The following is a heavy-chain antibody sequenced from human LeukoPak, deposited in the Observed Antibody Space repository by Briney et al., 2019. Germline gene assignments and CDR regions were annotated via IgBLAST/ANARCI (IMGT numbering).Heavy chain of an antibody. CDR2: IYTSGST. J-gene: IGHJ4*02. D-gene: IGHD6-13*01. V-gene: IGHV4-61*02. CDR1: GGSISSGSYY. CDR3: ARGKSGSSWYYDY. Sequence: SETLSLTCTVSGGSISSGSYYWSWIRQPAGKGLEWIGRIYTSGSTNYNPSLKSRVTISVDTSKNQFSLKLSSVTAADTAVYYCARGKSGSSWYYDYWGQGTLVTVSS.